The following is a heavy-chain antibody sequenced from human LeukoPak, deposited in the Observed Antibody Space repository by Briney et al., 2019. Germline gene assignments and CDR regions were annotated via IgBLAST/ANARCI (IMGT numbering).Heavy chain of an antibody. CDR1: GYSFTSYW. Sequence: GESLKISCKGSGYSFTSYWIGWVRQMPGKGLEWMGIIYPGYSDTRYSPSFQGQVTISADKSISTAYLQWSSLKASDTAMYYCARHLPFYYYDSSGYYPDYWGQGTLVTVSS. CDR2: IYPGYSDT. CDR3: ARHLPFYYYDSSGYYPDY. V-gene: IGHV5-51*01. J-gene: IGHJ4*02. D-gene: IGHD3-22*01.